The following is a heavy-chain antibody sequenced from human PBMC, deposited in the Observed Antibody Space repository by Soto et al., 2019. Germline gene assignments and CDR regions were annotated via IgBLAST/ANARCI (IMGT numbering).Heavy chain of an antibody. D-gene: IGHD6-19*01. CDR2: IYYSVST. CDR3: ASYSSGWYDVIY. J-gene: IGHJ4*02. Sequence: PSETLSLTCTVSGDSVSSGSYFWSWIRQPPGRELKWIGYIYYSVSTNYNPSLKSRVTISVDTSKNQFSLKLSSVTAAVTAVYYCASYSSGWYDVIYWGQGTLVTVSS. CDR1: GDSVSSGSYF. V-gene: IGHV4-61*01.